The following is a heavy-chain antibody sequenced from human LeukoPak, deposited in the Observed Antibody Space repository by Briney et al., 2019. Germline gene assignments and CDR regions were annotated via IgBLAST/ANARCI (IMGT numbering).Heavy chain of an antibody. Sequence: PSQTLSLTCAVSGGSISSGGYSWSWIRQPPGKGLEWIGYIYHGGSTYYNPSLKSRVTISVDRSKNQFSLKLSSVTAADTAVYYCARGGNYYDSSGYSDVPYYFDYWGQGTLVTVSS. D-gene: IGHD3-22*01. CDR2: IYHGGST. J-gene: IGHJ4*02. CDR3: ARGGNYYDSSGYSDVPYYFDY. CDR1: GGSISSGGYS. V-gene: IGHV4-30-2*01.